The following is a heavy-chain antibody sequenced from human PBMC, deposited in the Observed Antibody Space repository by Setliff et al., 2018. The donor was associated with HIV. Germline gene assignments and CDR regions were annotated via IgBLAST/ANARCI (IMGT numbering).Heavy chain of an antibody. D-gene: IGHD5-18*01. J-gene: IGHJ4*02. V-gene: IGHV4-39*01. CDR3: ARRDGYSYGFYFDY. Sequence: SETLSLTCSVSGGSINANEYYWNWIRQSPGKGLEWIGRIYTSGSTYYNPSLKSRLTISVDTSKNQFSLKLSSVTAADTAVYYCARRDGYSYGFYFDYWGQGTLVTVSS. CDR2: IYTSGST. CDR1: GGSINANEYY.